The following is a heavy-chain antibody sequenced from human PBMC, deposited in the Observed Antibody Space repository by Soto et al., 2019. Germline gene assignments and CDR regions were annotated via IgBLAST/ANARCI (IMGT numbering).Heavy chain of an antibody. CDR2: ISGYNVNT. J-gene: IGHJ5*02. CDR1: GYRFTNYG. D-gene: IGHD6-6*01. CDR3: ARDGRGSSTVRLPLDP. Sequence: QVHLVQSGTEVKKPGASVKVSCKASGYRFTNYGISWVRQAPGQGLEWMGWISGYNVNTNYAQKFQGRLTMTTDTSTNPAYMEMRSLRSEDTALDYCARDGRGSSTVRLPLDPRGDGTLFTVSS. V-gene: IGHV1-18*01.